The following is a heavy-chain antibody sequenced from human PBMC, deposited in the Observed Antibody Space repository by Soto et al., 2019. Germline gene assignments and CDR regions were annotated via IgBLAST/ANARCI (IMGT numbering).Heavy chain of an antibody. Sequence: SVKVSCKASGFTFTSSAVQWVRQARGQRLEWIGWIVVGSGNTNYAQKFQERVTITRDMSTSTAYMELSSLRSEDTAVYYCAAAPGSIQLWSAWGQGTLVTVSS. J-gene: IGHJ4*02. CDR1: GFTFTSSA. D-gene: IGHD5-18*01. CDR3: AAAPGSIQLWSA. V-gene: IGHV1-58*01. CDR2: IVVGSGNT.